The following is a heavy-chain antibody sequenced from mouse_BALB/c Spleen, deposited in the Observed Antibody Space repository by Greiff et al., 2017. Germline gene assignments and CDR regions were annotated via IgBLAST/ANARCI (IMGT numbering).Heavy chain of an antibody. CDR3: ASSITTVVAKYYAMDY. V-gene: IGHV1-4*01. J-gene: IGHJ4*01. CDR1: GYTFTSYT. Sequence: VQLQQSGAELARPGASVKMSCKASGYTFTSYTMHWVKQRPGQGLEWLGYINPSSGYTNYNQKFKDKATLTADKSSSTAYMQLSSLTSEDSAVYYCASSITTVVAKYYAMDYWGQGTSVTVSS. D-gene: IGHD1-1*01. CDR2: INPSSGYT.